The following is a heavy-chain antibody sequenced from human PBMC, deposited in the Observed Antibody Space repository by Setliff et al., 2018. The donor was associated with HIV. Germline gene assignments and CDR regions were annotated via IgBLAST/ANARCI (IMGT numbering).Heavy chain of an antibody. CDR3: VRVRVGGSLYFDF. CDR2: MNAASGKT. J-gene: IGHJ4*02. Sequence: ASVKFSCKASGYNFSTYALHWVRQAPGQRLEWLGWMNAASGKTKYSEEFQNRISFTRDTSANIGYLELTKLRSEDMGIYYCVRVRVGGSLYFDFWGQGTPVTAPQ. V-gene: IGHV1-3*03. CDR1: GYNFSTYA. D-gene: IGHD1-26*01.